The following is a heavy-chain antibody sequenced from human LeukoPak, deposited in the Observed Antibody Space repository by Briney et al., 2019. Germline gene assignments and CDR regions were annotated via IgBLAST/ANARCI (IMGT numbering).Heavy chain of an antibody. V-gene: IGHV3-21*01. CDR2: ISSSSSSI. CDR1: GFTFSSYS. CDR3: AREDYDFWSGYDPFDY. J-gene: IGHJ4*02. D-gene: IGHD3-3*01. Sequence: GGSLRLSCAAPGFTFSSYSMNWVRQAPGKGLEWVSSISSSSSSIYYADSLKGRFTISRDNAKHSLYLQMNSLRAEDTAVYYCAREDYDFWSGYDPFDYWGQGTLVTVSS.